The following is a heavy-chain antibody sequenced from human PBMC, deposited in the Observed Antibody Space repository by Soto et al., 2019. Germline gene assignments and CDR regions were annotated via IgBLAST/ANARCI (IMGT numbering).Heavy chain of an antibody. Sequence: QVQLQQWGAGLLKPSETLSLTCAVYGGSFSGYYWSWIRQPPGKGLEWIGEINHSGSTNYNPSLKSRVTISVDTSKNQFSLKLSSVTAAGTAVYYCARDFGYSSSWPLDYWGQGTLVTVSS. CDR3: ARDFGYSSSWPLDY. CDR2: INHSGST. CDR1: GGSFSGYY. V-gene: IGHV4-34*01. J-gene: IGHJ4*02. D-gene: IGHD6-13*01.